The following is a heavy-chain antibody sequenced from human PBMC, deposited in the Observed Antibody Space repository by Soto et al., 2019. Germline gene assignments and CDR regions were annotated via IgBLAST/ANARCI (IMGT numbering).Heavy chain of an antibody. CDR1: GYTFSNYG. CDR2: VNGDSGNT. J-gene: IGHJ3*01. V-gene: IGHV1-18*01. Sequence: QVHLVQSGGEVKKPGASVKISCQTSGYTFSNYGITWVRQAPGQGREWVGWVNGDSGNTNYAQNMEGRVTMTTDASTATADMELRNLRSDDTATYYCARGTGLNDGSDLWGQGTVVSVSS. CDR3: ARGTGLNDGSDL.